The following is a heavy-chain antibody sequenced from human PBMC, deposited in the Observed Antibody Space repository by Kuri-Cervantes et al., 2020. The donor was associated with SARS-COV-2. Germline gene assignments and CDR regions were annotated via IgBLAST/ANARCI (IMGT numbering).Heavy chain of an antibody. J-gene: IGHJ3*02. Sequence: GESLKISCAASGFTFNTYSMDWVRQAPGKGLEWVGFIRSIPYGGTAEYAASVKGRFTISRDDSKSIAYLQMNSLKTEDTAVYYCTRELGIAARYDAFDIWGQGTMVTVSS. CDR1: GFTFNTYS. V-gene: IGHV3-49*02. CDR3: TRELGIAARYDAFDI. CDR2: IRSIPYGGTA. D-gene: IGHD6-6*01.